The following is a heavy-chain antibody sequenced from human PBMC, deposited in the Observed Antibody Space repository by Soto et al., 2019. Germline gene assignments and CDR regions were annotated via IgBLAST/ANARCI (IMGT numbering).Heavy chain of an antibody. CDR2: IIPIFGTA. J-gene: IGHJ6*02. Sequence: SVKVSCKASGGTFSSYAISWVRQAPGQGLEWMGGIIPIFGTANYAQKFQGRVTITADESTSTAYMELSSLRSEDTAVYYCARSYCTNGVRYKSYYYGMDVWGQGTTVTVSS. V-gene: IGHV1-69*13. CDR1: GGTFSSYA. D-gene: IGHD2-8*01. CDR3: ARSYCTNGVRYKSYYYGMDV.